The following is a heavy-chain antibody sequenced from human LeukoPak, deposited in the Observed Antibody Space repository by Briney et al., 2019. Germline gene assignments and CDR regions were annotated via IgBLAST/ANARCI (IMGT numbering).Heavy chain of an antibody. CDR3: ARHPNPRRSGWYGGGAFDI. Sequence: SETLSLTCAVYGGSFSGYYWSWIRQPPGKGLEWIGEINHSGSTNYNPSLKSRVTISVDTSRNQFSLKLSSVTAADTAVYYCARHPNPRRSGWYGGGAFDIWGQGTMVTVSS. CDR2: INHSGST. V-gene: IGHV4-34*01. J-gene: IGHJ3*02. D-gene: IGHD6-19*01. CDR1: GGSFSGYY.